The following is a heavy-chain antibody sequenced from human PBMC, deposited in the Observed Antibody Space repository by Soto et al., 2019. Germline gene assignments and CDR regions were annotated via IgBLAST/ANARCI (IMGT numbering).Heavy chain of an antibody. CDR1: GFSISDYA. V-gene: IGHV3-23*01. CDR3: AKKRIRKDDY. J-gene: IGHJ4*02. CDR2: ISDSGTRT. Sequence: EVQLLESGGGFIQPGGSLRLSCSASGFSISDYAMSWVRQAPGKGLEWVSSISDSGTRTFYADSVKGRFAISRDTSKKKVYKQMNNVRVGDTALYYCAKKRIRKDDYWGQGTVVTVSS.